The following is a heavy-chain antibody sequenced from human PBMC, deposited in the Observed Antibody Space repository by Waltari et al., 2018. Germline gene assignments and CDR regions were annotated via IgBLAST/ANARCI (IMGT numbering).Heavy chain of an antibody. V-gene: IGHV4-34*01. Sequence: QVQLQQWGAGLLKPSETLSLTCAVYGGSFSGDYWSWIRQPPGKGLEGCGEINQSGSPNDNPPLKSRVTISVYTSKNQFSLKLSSVTAADTAVYYCARIPWYSSSWYRGCFDYWGQGTLVTVSS. CDR2: INQSGSP. CDR1: GGSFSGDY. CDR3: ARIPWYSSSWYRGCFDY. D-gene: IGHD6-13*01. J-gene: IGHJ4*02.